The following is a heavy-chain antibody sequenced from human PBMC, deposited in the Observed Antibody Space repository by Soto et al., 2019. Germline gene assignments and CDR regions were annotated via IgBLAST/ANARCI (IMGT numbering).Heavy chain of an antibody. CDR1: GFTFSSYS. J-gene: IGHJ4*02. Sequence: GGSLRLSCAASGFTFSSYSMNWVRQAPGKGLEWVSYISSSSSTIYYADSVKGRFTISRDNAKNSLYLQMNSLRDEDTAVYYCARDSNMDYDILTGYYPRPFDYWGQGTLVTVSS. CDR3: ARDSNMDYDILTGYYPRPFDY. CDR2: ISSSSSTI. D-gene: IGHD3-9*01. V-gene: IGHV3-48*02.